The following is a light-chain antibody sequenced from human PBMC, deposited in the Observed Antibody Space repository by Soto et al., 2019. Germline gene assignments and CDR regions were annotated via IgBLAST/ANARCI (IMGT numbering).Light chain of an antibody. CDR3: QKYNSAVDT. CDR1: QTISSW. V-gene: IGKV1-5*03. J-gene: IGKJ4*01. Sequence: DIQMTQSPSTLSGSLGDRVTITCRVSQTISSWLAWYQQKPGKAPKLLIYKASTLKSGVPSRFSGSGSGTDFTLTISSLQPEDVATYYCQKYNSAVDTFGGGTKVDIK. CDR2: KAS.